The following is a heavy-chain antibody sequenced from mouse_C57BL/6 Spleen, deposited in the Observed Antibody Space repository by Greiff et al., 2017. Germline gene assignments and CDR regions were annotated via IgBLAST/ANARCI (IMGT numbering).Heavy chain of an antibody. Sequence: QVQLQQPGAELVRPGSSVKLSCKASGYTFTSYWMHWVKQRPIQGLEWIGNIDPSDSETHYNQKFKDKATLTVDKSSSTAYMQLSSLTSEDSAVYYCARSYGYDGVWFAYWGQGTLVTVSA. CDR1: GYTFTSYW. J-gene: IGHJ3*01. CDR3: ARSYGYDGVWFAY. V-gene: IGHV1-52*01. CDR2: IDPSDSET. D-gene: IGHD2-2*01.